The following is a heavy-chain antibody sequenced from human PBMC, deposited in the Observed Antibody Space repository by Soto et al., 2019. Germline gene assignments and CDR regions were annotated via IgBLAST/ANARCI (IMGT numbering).Heavy chain of an antibody. J-gene: IGHJ4*02. V-gene: IGHV4-34*01. CDR1: GGSFSGYY. Sequence: SETLSLTCAVYGGSFSGYYWSWIRQPPGKGLEWIGEINHSGSTNYNPSLKSRVTISVDTSKNQFSLKLSSVTGADTAVYYCARGSETREYSSSLDYWGQGTLVTVSS. CDR2: INHSGST. CDR3: ARGSETREYSSSLDY. D-gene: IGHD6-6*01.